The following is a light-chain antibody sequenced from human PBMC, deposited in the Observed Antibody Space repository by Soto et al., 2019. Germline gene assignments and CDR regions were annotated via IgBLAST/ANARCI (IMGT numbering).Light chain of an antibody. Sequence: DIQMTQSPSTLSASVGDRVTITCRASQTISTLLAWYQQRPGKAPNLLIYKASSLESGVPSRFSGSGSGTEFTLTISNLQPDDLATYFCQHYSTYPWTFGQGTKVEGK. CDR1: QTISTL. CDR3: QHYSTYPWT. V-gene: IGKV1-5*03. J-gene: IGKJ1*01. CDR2: KAS.